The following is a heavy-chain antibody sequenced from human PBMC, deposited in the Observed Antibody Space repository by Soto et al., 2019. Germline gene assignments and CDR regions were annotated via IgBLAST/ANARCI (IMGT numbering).Heavy chain of an antibody. CDR1: GSSIGSYH. V-gene: IGHV4-59*01. CDR2: IYYSGTT. D-gene: IGHD2-15*01. J-gene: IGHJ6*02. Sequence: TSETLSLTCTVSGSSIGSYHWNWIRQSPGRGLEWIGNIYYSGTTNYNPSLKSRVVISVDTSNNQFSLRLSSVTAADTAVYYCSRGLGGCSGRSCYSSLDVWGQGTTVTVSS. CDR3: SRGLGGCSGRSCYSSLDV.